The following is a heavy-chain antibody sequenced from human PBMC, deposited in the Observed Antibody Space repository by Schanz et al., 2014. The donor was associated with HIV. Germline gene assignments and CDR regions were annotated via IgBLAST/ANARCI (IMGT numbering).Heavy chain of an antibody. V-gene: IGHV3-33*06. J-gene: IGHJ6*02. CDR3: AKDRNQYDSRYIGKGNYYYYYGMDV. Sequence: QVQLVESGGGVVQPGRSLRLSCAASGFTFSSYGMYWVRQAPGKGLEWVALIWYDGSNKIYADSVKGRFTISRDNSKNTVYLQAKSLRPEDTAVYYCAKDRNQYDSRYIGKGNYYYYYGMDVWGQGTTVTVSS. CDR2: IWYDGSNK. D-gene: IGHD3-22*01. CDR1: GFTFSSYG.